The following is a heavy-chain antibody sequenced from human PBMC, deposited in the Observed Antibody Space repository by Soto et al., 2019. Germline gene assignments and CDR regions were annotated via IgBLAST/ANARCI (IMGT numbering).Heavy chain of an antibody. V-gene: IGHV1-18*01. CDR1: GYTFTSYG. CDR2: ISAYNGNT. CDR3: ARDAAVGLFDY. Sequence: QVQLVQSGAEVKKPGASVKVSCKASGYTFTSYGIIWVRQAPGQGLEWMGWISAYNGNTNYAQKLQGRVTMTTDTSTSAADMERRSLSSDDTAVYYCARDAAVGLFDYWGQGTLVTVSS. D-gene: IGHD1-26*01. J-gene: IGHJ4*02.